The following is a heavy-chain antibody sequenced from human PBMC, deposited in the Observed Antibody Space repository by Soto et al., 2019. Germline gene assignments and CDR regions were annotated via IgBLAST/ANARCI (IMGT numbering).Heavy chain of an antibody. J-gene: IGHJ3*01. CDR1: GGTFSTYT. CDR2: IIPLFGTT. V-gene: IGHV1-69*18. CDR3: ARRLDDSADAGFDV. D-gene: IGHD3-22*01. Sequence: QVHLVQSGAEVRKPGSSVKVSCKTSGGTFSTYTIYWVRQAPEQGLERMGSIIPLFGTTKYEQTSQDRVTMTAEESTSTTYMELSSLRAEDTAVYYWARRLDDSADAGFDVWGEGTAVTVSA.